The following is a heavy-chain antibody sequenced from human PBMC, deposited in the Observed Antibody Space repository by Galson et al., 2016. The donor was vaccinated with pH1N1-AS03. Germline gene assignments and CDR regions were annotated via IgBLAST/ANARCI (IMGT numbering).Heavy chain of an antibody. CDR1: GDSLNSKIHY. CDR3: ARHYVWYYDFRLDV. Sequence: SETLSLTCPVSGDSLNSKIHYWAWIRQPPGKGLEWIGSLYYDGHTNYNPSLKSRISMSVDTSKNQLSLILNSVTAADTAVYFCARHYVWYYDFRLDVWGRGTTVTVSS. D-gene: IGHD3/OR15-3a*01. J-gene: IGHJ6*02. CDR2: LYYDGHT. V-gene: IGHV4-39*01.